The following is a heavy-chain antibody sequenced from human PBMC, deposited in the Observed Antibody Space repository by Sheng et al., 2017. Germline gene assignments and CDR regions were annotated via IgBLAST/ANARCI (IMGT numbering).Heavy chain of an antibody. CDR2: IYYSGST. V-gene: IGHV4-59*01. CDR1: GGSISSYY. CDR3: ARRGRTAGVVDV. D-gene: IGHD2-15*01. Sequence: QVQLQESGPGLVKPSETLSLTCTVSGGSISSYYWSWIRQPPGKGLEWIGYIYYSGSTNYNPSLKSRVTISVDTSKNQFSLKLSSVTAADTAVYYCARRGRTAGVVDVWGQGTTVTVSS. J-gene: IGHJ6*02.